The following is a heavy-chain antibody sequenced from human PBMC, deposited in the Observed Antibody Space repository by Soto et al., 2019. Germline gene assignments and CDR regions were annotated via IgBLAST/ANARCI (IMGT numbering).Heavy chain of an antibody. V-gene: IGHV1-2*04. D-gene: IGHD2-2*01. CDR3: ARDLGYCSSTSCYAHDAFDI. Sequence: ASVKVSCKASGYTFTSYYMHWVRQAPGQGLEWMGRIYPSSGSTNYAQKFQGWVTMTRDTSMSTAYMELSRLRSDDTAVYYCARDLGYCSSTSCYAHDAFDIWGQGTMVTVS. CDR2: IYPSSGST. CDR1: GYTFTSYY. J-gene: IGHJ3*02.